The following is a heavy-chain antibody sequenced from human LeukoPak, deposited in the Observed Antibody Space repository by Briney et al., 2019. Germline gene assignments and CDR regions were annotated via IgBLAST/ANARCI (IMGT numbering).Heavy chain of an antibody. CDR3: ARERYYYGGKTWFDP. CDR1: GGYIITSDYY. D-gene: IGHD4-23*01. CDR2: IYYTGST. J-gene: IGHJ5*02. V-gene: IGHV4-39*07. Sequence: PSETLSLTCSVSGGYIITSDYYWGWIRQPPGKGLEWIGSIYYTGSTSTNPFFKSRVTVSVDTSKNQFSLNLTSVTAADTAVYYCARERYYYGGKTWFDPWGQGTLVTVSS.